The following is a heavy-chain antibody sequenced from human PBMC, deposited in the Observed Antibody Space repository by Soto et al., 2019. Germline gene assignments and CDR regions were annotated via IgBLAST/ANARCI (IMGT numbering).Heavy chain of an antibody. CDR3: ARDMTGTTFVLSGYGMDV. Sequence: QVPLVQSGAEVKKPGASVKVSCKASGYTFTGYYMHWVRQAPGQGLEWMGWINPNSGGTNYAQNFQGWVTMTRDTSISTAYMELSRLRSDDTAVYYCARDMTGTTFVLSGYGMDVWGQGTTVTVSS. CDR1: GYTFTGYY. J-gene: IGHJ6*02. D-gene: IGHD1-7*01. CDR2: INPNSGGT. V-gene: IGHV1-2*04.